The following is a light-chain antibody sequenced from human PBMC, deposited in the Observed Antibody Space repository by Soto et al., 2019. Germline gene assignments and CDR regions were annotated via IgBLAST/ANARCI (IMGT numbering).Light chain of an antibody. CDR3: CSYGGTFYV. CDR2: EVS. Sequence: QSALTQPASVSGSPGQSVAISCSGTSSDVGAYNYVSWYQQHPGKAPKLLLSEVSNRPSGVSDRFFGSKSGNTASLTISGLQAEDEADYYCCSYGGTFYVFGTGTKVTVL. CDR1: SSDVGAYNY. J-gene: IGLJ1*01. V-gene: IGLV2-14*01.